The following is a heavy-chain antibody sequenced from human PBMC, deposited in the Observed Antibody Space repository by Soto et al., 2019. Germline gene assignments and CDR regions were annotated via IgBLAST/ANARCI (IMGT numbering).Heavy chain of an antibody. D-gene: IGHD3-22*01. CDR1: GGSISSGGYY. CDR2: IYYSGST. CDR3: ARVPTGEITMIDP. V-gene: IGHV4-31*03. Sequence: SETLSLTCTVSGGSISSGGYYWSWIRQHPGKGLEWIGYIYYSGSTYYNPSLKSRVTISVDTSKNQFSLKLSSVTAADTAVYYCARVPTGEITMIDPGGQGTLVTVSS. J-gene: IGHJ5*02.